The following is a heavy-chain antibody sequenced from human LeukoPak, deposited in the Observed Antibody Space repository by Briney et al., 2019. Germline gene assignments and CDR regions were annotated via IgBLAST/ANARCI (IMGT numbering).Heavy chain of an antibody. V-gene: IGHV3-30*02. Sequence: GGSLRLSCAASEFTFSTYAMNWLRQAPGKGLEWVAFIRYDGSNRYYADSVKGRFTISRDNSKNTLYLQMNSLRPEDTAVYYCAKDRIAVPPGYGMDVWGQGTTVTVSS. J-gene: IGHJ6*02. CDR1: EFTFSTYA. D-gene: IGHD6-19*01. CDR3: AKDRIAVPPGYGMDV. CDR2: IRYDGSNR.